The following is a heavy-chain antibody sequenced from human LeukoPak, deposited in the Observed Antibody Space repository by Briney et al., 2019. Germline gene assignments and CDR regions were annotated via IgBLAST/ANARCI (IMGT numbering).Heavy chain of an antibody. J-gene: IGHJ4*02. CDR1: GFTFISYG. CDR3: AKGVTTRRWLPRDYFDY. D-gene: IGHD5-18*01. CDR2: IRYDGSNK. V-gene: IGHV3-30*02. Sequence: PGGSLRLSCAASGFTFISYGMHWVRQAPGKGLEWVAFIRYDGSNKYYADSVKGRFTISRDNSKNTLYLQMNSLRAEDTAVYYCAKGVTTRRWLPRDYFDYWGQGNLVTVSS.